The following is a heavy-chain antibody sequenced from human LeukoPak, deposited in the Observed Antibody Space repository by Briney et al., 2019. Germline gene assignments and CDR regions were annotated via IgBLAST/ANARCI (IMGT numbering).Heavy chain of an antibody. CDR1: GYTLSNNG. V-gene: IGHV1-18*01. D-gene: IGHD1-1*01. CDR2: IAANNRKT. Sequence: ASVKVSCKASGYTLSNNGITWVRQAPGQGLEWMGWIAANNRKTYYAQNLQDRVTMTTDSSTNTAYMDLRSLRSDDTAVYYCARVYWNGGRAFDYWGQGTLVTVSS. J-gene: IGHJ4*02. CDR3: ARVYWNGGRAFDY.